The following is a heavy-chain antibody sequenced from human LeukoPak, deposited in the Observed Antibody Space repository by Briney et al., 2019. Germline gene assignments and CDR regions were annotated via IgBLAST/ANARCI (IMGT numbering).Heavy chain of an antibody. V-gene: IGHV3-23*01. CDR2: IRDRGDKT. CDR3: AKDWSCDY. Sequence: PGGSLRLSWAASGFTFSSHAMTWVRQAPGKGLEWVSAIRDRGDKTHYADSVKGRFTLSRDNYKNTLYLQMSSLRAEDTAIYYCAKDWSCDYWGQGTLVTVSS. CDR1: GFTFSSHA. J-gene: IGHJ4*02. D-gene: IGHD1-26*01.